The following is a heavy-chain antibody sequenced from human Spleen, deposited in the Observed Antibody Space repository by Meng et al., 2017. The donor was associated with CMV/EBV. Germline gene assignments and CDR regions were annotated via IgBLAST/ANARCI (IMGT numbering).Heavy chain of an antibody. CDR2: ISDTTGET. D-gene: IGHD3-22*01. CDR1: FRTHG. CDR3: SREPSQLDYFDIGGYDSDY. J-gene: IGHJ4*02. V-gene: IGHV1-18*04. Sequence: FRTHGSSWGRQAPGQGLEWMGWISDTTGETNYAKKYKDRGNMNTDTSSSTAYMELRSLRSDDTAIYYCSREPSQLDYFDIGGYDSDYWGQGTLVTVSS.